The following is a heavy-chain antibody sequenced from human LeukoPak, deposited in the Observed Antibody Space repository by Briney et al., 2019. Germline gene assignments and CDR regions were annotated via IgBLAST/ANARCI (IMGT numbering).Heavy chain of an antibody. J-gene: IGHJ4*02. Sequence: SETLSLTCTVSGGSISSYYWSWIRQPPGKGLEWIGYIYYSGSTNYIPPLKSRVTISVDTSKNQFSLKLSSVTAADTAVYYCAREGRFGEGVDYWGQGTLVTVSS. D-gene: IGHD3-10*01. CDR1: GGSISSYY. CDR2: IYYSGST. CDR3: AREGRFGEGVDY. V-gene: IGHV4-59*12.